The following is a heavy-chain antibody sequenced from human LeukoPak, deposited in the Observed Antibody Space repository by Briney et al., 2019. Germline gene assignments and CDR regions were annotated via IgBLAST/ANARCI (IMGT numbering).Heavy chain of an antibody. CDR2: INPTSGGT. CDR3: ARSPHILTGENFDY. CDR1: GYTFTCYY. D-gene: IGHD3-9*01. V-gene: IGHV1-2*02. J-gene: IGHJ4*02. Sequence: ASVKVSCKASGYTFTCYYLHWVRQAPGQGLEWMGWINPTSGGTNYAQKFQDRVTMTRDTSISTAYMELSRLRSDDTAVYYCARSPHILTGENFDYWGQGTLVTVSS.